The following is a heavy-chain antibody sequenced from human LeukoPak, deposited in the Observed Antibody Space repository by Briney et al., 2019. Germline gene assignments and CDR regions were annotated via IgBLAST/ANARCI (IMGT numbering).Heavy chain of an antibody. CDR2: FDPEDFET. V-gene: IGHV1-24*01. CDR3: TTAGAENYNGMDV. CDR1: GHILSELS. Sequence: ASVKVSCKVSGHILSELSVHWVRQAPGKGLEWMGGFDPEDFETVYAQKFQGRVTLTEDRATDTAYMELSRLRSEDTAVYCGTTAGAENYNGMDVWGQGTAVTVSS. D-gene: IGHD1-1*01. J-gene: IGHJ6*02.